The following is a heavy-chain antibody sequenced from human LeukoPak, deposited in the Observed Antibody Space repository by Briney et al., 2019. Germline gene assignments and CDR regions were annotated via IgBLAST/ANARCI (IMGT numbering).Heavy chain of an antibody. CDR2: INAGNGNT. CDR1: GYTFTSYA. D-gene: IGHD6-13*01. V-gene: IGHV1-3*01. CDR3: ARDTPYDEAAATDY. J-gene: IGHJ4*03. Sequence: ASVKVSCKASGYTFTSYAMHWVRQAPGQRLEWMGWINAGNGNTKYSQKFQGRVTITRDTSTSTAYMELRSLRSDDTAVHYCARDTPYDEAAATDYWGQGTTVTVSS.